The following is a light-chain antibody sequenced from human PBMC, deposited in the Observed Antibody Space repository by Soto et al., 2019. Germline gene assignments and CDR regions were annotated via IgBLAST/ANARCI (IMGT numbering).Light chain of an antibody. CDR1: QSVSSY. V-gene: IGKV3-11*01. Sequence: IVLTQSPATLSLSPGERATLSCRASQSVSSYLAWYQQKPGQAPRLLIYDASNRATGIPARFSGSGSGTDFTLTISSLEPEDFAVYYCQQRSNSPPYTFGQGTKLEIK. CDR2: DAS. CDR3: QQRSNSPPYT. J-gene: IGKJ2*01.